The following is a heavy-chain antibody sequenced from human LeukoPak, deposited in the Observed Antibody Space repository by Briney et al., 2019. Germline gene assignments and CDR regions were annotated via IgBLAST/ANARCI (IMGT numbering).Heavy chain of an antibody. CDR2: IKSNPDGGTA. CDR1: GLTFNQAW. V-gene: IGHV3-15*01. CDR3: ATASTVNTSGRLVS. J-gene: IGHJ5*02. Sequence: GGSLRVSCAASGLTFNQAWLDWVRQAPGKGLEWVGRIKSNPDGGTAEYAAPVKGRFTISRDDSKSTMYLQLNSLKTEDTAVYYCATASTVNTSGRLVSWGQGTLVTVSS. D-gene: IGHD4-17*01.